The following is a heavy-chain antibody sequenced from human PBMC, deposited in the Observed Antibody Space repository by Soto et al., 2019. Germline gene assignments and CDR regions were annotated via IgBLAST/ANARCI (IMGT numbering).Heavy chain of an antibody. V-gene: IGHV4-39*01. J-gene: IGHJ5*02. CDR3: ARHGIAAAGTGWFDP. CDR2: IYYSGST. D-gene: IGHD6-13*01. CDR1: GGSISSSSYY. Sequence: QLQLQESGPGLVKPSETLSLTCTVSGGSISSSSYYWGWIRQPPGKGLEWIGSIYYSGSTYYNPSLKRRVTISVDPSKNQFSLKLSSVTAADTAVYYCARHGIAAAGTGWFDPWGRGTLVTVSS.